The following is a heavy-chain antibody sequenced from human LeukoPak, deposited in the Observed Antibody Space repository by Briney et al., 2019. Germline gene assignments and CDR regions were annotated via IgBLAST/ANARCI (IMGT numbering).Heavy chain of an antibody. D-gene: IGHD1-26*01. J-gene: IGHJ5*02. CDR1: GYTFTTYG. V-gene: IGHV1-18*01. CDR3: ARDMSGSYSTRFDP. Sequence: GASVKVSCKASGYTFTTYGINWVRQAPGQGLEWMGWISAYNGNTNYAQRFQGRVTMTTDTSTSTAYLELRSLRSDDTAVYYCARDMSGSYSTRFDPWGQGTLVTVSS. CDR2: ISAYNGNT.